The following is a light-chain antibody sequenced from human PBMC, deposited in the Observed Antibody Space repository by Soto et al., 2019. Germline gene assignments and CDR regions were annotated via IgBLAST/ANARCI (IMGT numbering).Light chain of an antibody. CDR3: QQYANLPPWT. CDR1: QDISNY. CDR2: DAS. V-gene: IGKV1-33*01. J-gene: IGKJ1*01. Sequence: DIQMTQSPSSLSASVGDRVTITCQASQDISNYLNWYQQKPGKAPKLLIYDASNLETGVPSRFSGNGAGTDFTFTISSLQPEDIATYYCQQYANLPPWTFGQGTKVEI.